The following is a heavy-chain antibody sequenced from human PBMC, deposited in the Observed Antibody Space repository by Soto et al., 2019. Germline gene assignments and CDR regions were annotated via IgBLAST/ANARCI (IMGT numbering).Heavy chain of an antibody. CDR1: GFTFSNAW. Sequence: GGSLRLSCAASGFTFSNAWMNWVRQAPGKGLEWVGRIKSKPNGGTTDYATPVKGRFIISRDDSKTTVSLQMNSLKTEDTAVYYCARDQPGYSYGYGLGYWGQGTLVTVSS. J-gene: IGHJ4*02. V-gene: IGHV3-15*07. CDR3: ARDQPGYSYGYGLGY. CDR2: IKSKPNGGTT. D-gene: IGHD5-18*01.